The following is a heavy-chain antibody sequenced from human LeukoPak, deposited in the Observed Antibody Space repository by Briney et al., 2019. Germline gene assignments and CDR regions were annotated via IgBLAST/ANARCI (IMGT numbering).Heavy chain of an antibody. CDR3: ARDVWFGAGRTFDY. CDR2: INHSGST. D-gene: IGHD3-10*01. V-gene: IGHV4-34*01. J-gene: IGHJ4*02. Sequence: PSETLSLTCAVYGGSFSGYYWSWIRLPPGKGLEWIGEINHSGSTNYNPSLKSRVTISVDTSKNQFSLKLSSVTAADTAVYYCARDVWFGAGRTFDYWGQGTLVTVSS. CDR1: GGSFSGYY.